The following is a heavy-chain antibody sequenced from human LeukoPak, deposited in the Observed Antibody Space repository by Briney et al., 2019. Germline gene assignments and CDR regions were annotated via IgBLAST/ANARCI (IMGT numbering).Heavy chain of an antibody. Sequence: PGGSLRLSCAASGFTFSSYWMHWVRQAPGKGLVWVSRINSDGSSTSYADSVKGRFTISRDNAKNTLYLQMNSLRAEDTAVYYCARDRRYFDRGDAFDIWGQGTMVTVSS. CDR3: ARDRRYFDRGDAFDI. D-gene: IGHD3-9*01. J-gene: IGHJ3*02. CDR1: GFTFSSYW. CDR2: INSDGSST. V-gene: IGHV3-74*01.